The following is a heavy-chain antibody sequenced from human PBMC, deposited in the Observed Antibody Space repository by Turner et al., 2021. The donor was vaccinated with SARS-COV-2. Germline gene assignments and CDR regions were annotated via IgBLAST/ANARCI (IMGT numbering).Heavy chain of an antibody. CDR2: FYKIGSI. CDR3: ARHQGSTSGYDHGMNV. V-gene: IGHV4-59*08. CDR1: GDSISSKS. J-gene: IGHJ6*02. Sequence: QVQLQESGPGLVQPSETLSLTCTVSGDSISSKSWSWIRQSPGRGLEWIGYFYKIGSIDYNPTLRSRVTISVDTSKNQLSLNLISMTAADTAVYYCARHQGSTSGYDHGMNVWGQGTAVIVSS. D-gene: IGHD1-1*01.